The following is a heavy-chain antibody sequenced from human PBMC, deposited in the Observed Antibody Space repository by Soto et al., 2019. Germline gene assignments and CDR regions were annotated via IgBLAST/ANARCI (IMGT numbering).Heavy chain of an antibody. CDR3: ARRFGSFYGMDV. J-gene: IGHJ6*01. CDR1: GGAFSSYG. CDR2: IIPVVGTA. D-gene: IGHD3-10*01. Sequence: QLQLVQSGAEVKKPGSSVKVSCKASGGAFSSYGVNWVRQAPGEGLEWMGGIIPVVGTANYAQKFQGRVTITADESTGTAYMELSSLRSEDTAVYYCARRFGSFYGMDVWGQGRTVTVSS. V-gene: IGHV1-69*01.